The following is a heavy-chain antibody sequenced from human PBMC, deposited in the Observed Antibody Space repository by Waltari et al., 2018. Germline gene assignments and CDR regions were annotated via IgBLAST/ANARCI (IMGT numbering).Heavy chain of an antibody. CDR2: IIPIFGPA. V-gene: IGHV1-69*12. D-gene: IGHD1-7*01. CDR1: GGTFSSYA. Sequence: QVQLVQSGAEVKKPGSSVKVSCKASGGTFSSYAISWVRQDPVQGLEWMGGIIPIFGPAIYAQKFQGRVSITAEESTSTAYMELSSLRSEDTAVYYCARDRGTGTTFAYWGQGTLVTVSS. J-gene: IGHJ4*02. CDR3: ARDRGTGTTFAY.